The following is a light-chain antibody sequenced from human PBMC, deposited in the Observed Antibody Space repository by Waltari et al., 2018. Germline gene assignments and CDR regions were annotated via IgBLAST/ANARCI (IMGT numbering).Light chain of an antibody. CDR2: DAS. J-gene: IGKJ2*01. CDR1: QEITTS. Sequence: TCQATQEITTSLSWFQQKPGKAPQLLSYDASSLQAGVPSRFSGTGSGTAFSFTITSLQPEDSATYYCQHYHSLPYTFGRGTKLQIK. V-gene: IGKV1-33*01. CDR3: QHYHSLPYT.